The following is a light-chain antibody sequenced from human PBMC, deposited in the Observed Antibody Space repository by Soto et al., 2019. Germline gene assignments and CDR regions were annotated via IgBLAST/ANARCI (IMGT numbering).Light chain of an antibody. CDR3: CAYAGSYSLL. CDR2: DVG. J-gene: IGLJ2*01. V-gene: IGLV2-11*01. CDR1: GSDIGAYDY. Sequence: QSALTQPRSMSGSPGQSVTISRSGTGSDIGAYDYVSWYQQHPGKVPKLMIYDVGKRPSGVPDRFSGSKSGTTASLTISGLQAEDEADYYCCAYAGSYSLLFGGGTKLTVL.